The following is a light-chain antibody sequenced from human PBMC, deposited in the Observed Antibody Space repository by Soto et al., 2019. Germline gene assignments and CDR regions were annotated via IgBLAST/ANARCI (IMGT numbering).Light chain of an antibody. V-gene: IGLV4-69*01. CDR3: QTWGTGIVL. J-gene: IGLJ2*01. CDR1: SGHSSYA. Sequence: QSVLTQSPSASASLGASVKLTCTLSSGHSSYAIAWHQQQPEKGPRYLMYLSNDGSHNRGDGIPDRFSGSSSGAERYLTISSLQSEDEADYYCQTWGTGIVLFGGGTKVTVL. CDR2: LSNDGSH.